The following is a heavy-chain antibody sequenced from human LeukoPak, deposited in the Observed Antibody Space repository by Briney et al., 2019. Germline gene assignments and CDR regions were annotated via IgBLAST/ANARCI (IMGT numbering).Heavy chain of an antibody. J-gene: IGHJ6*02. CDR2: INHSGST. Sequence: SETLSLTCAVYGGSFSGYYWSWIRQPPGKGLEWIGEINHSGSTNYNPSLKSRVTISVDTSKNQFSLKLSSVTAADTAVYYCARLGSFSFSYYYYYGMDVWGQGTTVTVSS. V-gene: IGHV4-34*01. D-gene: IGHD3-16*02. CDR3: ARLGSFSFSYYYYYGMDV. CDR1: GGSFSGYY.